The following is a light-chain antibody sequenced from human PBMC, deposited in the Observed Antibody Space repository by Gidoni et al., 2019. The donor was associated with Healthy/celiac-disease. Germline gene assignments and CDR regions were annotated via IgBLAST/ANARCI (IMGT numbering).Light chain of an antibody. CDR3: QQYNSLST. CDR1: QSISSW. CDR2: DAS. J-gene: IGKJ3*01. Sequence: DIRMTQSPSTLSASVGDRVTITCRASQSISSWLAWYQQKPGKAPKLLIYDASSLESGVPSRFSGSGSGTEFTLTISRLQPDDFATYYCQQYNSLSTFGPGTKVDIK. V-gene: IGKV1-5*01.